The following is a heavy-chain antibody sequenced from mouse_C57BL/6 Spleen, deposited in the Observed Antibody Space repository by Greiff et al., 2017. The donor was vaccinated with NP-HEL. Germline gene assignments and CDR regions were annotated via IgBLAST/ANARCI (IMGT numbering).Heavy chain of an antibody. CDR3: AREGDWYFDV. Sequence: EVKRVESGGGLVKPGGSLKLSCAASGFTFSSYAMSWVRQTPEKRLEWVATISDGGSYTYYPDNVKGRFTISRDNAKNNLYLQMSHLKSEDTAMYYCAREGDWYFDVWGTGTTVTVSS. J-gene: IGHJ1*03. V-gene: IGHV5-4*01. CDR1: GFTFSSYA. CDR2: ISDGGSYT.